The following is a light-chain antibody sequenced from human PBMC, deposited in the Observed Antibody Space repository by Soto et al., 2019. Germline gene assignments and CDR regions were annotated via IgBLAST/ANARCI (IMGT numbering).Light chain of an antibody. Sequence: QAVVTQPASVSGSPGQSITISCTGTSSDVGGHNYVSWYRQDPGKAPKLIIYEVTNRPSGVSDRFSGSKSDNTASLTISGLQAEDEADYYCSSYTSISTWVFGGGTKLTVL. CDR1: SSDVGGHNY. CDR3: SSYTSISTWV. CDR2: EVT. V-gene: IGLV2-14*01. J-gene: IGLJ3*02.